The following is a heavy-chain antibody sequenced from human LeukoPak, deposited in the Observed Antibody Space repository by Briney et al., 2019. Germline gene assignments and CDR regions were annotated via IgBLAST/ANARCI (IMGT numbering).Heavy chain of an antibody. V-gene: IGHV3-23*01. D-gene: IGHD1-26*01. CDR1: GVTFTTYA. Sequence: AGGSLRLSCAASGVTFTTYAMSWVRQAPGKGLEWVSTISTGGVSTFYVDSVKGRFTISRDNSKNMLYLEMNSLRAEDTAVYYCAGKSGSYYMWGQGTLVTVSS. J-gene: IGHJ4*02. CDR3: AGKSGSYYM. CDR2: ISTGGVST.